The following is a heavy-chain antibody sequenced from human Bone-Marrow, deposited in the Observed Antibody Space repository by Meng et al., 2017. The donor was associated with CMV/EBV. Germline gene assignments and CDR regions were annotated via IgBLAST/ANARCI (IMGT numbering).Heavy chain of an antibody. V-gene: IGHV3-48*03. CDR2: ISSSGSTI. J-gene: IGHJ6*02. CDR3: ARDSGSPEHYYYGMDV. Sequence: LSLTCAASGFTFSSYAMHWVRQAPGKGLEWVSYISSSGSTIYYADSVKGRFTISRNNAKNSLYLQMNSLRAEDTAVYYCARDSGSPEHYYYGMDVWGQGTTVTVSS. CDR1: GFTFSSYA. D-gene: IGHD1-26*01.